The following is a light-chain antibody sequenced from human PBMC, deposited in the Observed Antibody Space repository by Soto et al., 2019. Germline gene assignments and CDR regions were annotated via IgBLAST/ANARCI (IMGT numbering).Light chain of an antibody. J-gene: IGKJ1*01. CDR3: QQYSYFAT. CDR2: KVS. CDR1: QSISSW. Sequence: DIQMTQSPSTLSASVGDRVTITCRASQSISSWLTWYQQKAGQAPKLLIYKVSIVESRVPSRFSGSGSGTTFPLTISPLPPHDSPTYYCQQYSYFATFGQGTTVDVK. V-gene: IGKV1-5*03.